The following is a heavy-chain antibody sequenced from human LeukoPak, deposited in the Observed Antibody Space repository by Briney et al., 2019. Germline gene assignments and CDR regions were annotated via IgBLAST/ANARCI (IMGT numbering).Heavy chain of an antibody. Sequence: GGSLRLSCAASGFTFSSYAMHWVRQAPGKGLEWVAVISYDGSNKYYADSVKGRFTISRDNSKNTLYLQMNSLRAEDTAVYYCAGTHYYDSSGFDYWGQGTLVTVSS. CDR3: AGTHYYDSSGFDY. D-gene: IGHD3-22*01. V-gene: IGHV3-30-3*01. CDR2: ISYDGSNK. CDR1: GFTFSSYA. J-gene: IGHJ4*02.